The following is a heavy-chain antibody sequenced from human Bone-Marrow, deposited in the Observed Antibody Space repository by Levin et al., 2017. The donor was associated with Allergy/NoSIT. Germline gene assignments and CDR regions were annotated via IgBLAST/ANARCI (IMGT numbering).Heavy chain of an antibody. Sequence: GESLKISCVASRFSFSGFAMAWVRQAPGKGLEWVSYISSSSRDIYYADSVKGRFTTSRDNAKNSLYLEMNSLRDEDTAVYYCARGNYGDRYGMDVWGQGTTVTVSS. D-gene: IGHD4-17*01. CDR2: ISSSSRDI. CDR1: RFSFSGFA. CDR3: ARGNYGDRYGMDV. V-gene: IGHV3-48*02. J-gene: IGHJ6*02.